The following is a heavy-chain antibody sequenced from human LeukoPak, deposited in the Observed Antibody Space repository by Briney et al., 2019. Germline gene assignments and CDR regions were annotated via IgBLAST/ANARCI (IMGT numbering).Heavy chain of an antibody. CDR2: INPNSGGT. D-gene: IGHD4-17*01. J-gene: IGHJ4*02. CDR3: AKWYGDFTFFDY. Sequence: ASVKVSCKASGYTFTSYGISWVRQAPGQGLEWMGWINPNSGGTNYAQKFQGRVTMTRATSISTAYMELSRLRSDDTAMYYCAKWYGDFTFFDYWGQGTLVTVSS. V-gene: IGHV1-2*02. CDR1: GYTFTSYG.